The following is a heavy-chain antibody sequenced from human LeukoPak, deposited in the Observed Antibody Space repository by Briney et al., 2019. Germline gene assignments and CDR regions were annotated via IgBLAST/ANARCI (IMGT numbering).Heavy chain of an antibody. CDR3: ARGLGGGHSYVDY. D-gene: IGHD5-18*01. CDR1: GFTFSNYG. J-gene: IGHJ4*02. Sequence: PGGSLRLSCAASGFTFSNYGMHWVRQAPGKGLEWVAVIWSDGINEYYADSVKGRFTISRDNSKNTLYLQMNSLRAEDTAVYYCARGLGGGHSYVDYWSQGTLLTVSS. CDR2: IWSDGINE. V-gene: IGHV3-33*01.